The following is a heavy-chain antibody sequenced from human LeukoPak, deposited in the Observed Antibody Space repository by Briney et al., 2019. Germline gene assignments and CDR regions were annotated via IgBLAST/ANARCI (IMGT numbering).Heavy chain of an antibody. V-gene: IGHV4-59*06. J-gene: IGHJ6*02. CDR1: GGSISSYY. Sequence: SETLSLTCTVSGGSISSYYWSWIRQHPGKGLEWIGYIYYSGSTYYNPSLKSRVTISVDTSKNQFSLKLSSVTAADTAVYYCARDPTAGQYYYYGMDVWGQGTTVTVSS. CDR2: IYYSGST. CDR3: ARDPTAGQYYYYGMDV. D-gene: IGHD5-24*01.